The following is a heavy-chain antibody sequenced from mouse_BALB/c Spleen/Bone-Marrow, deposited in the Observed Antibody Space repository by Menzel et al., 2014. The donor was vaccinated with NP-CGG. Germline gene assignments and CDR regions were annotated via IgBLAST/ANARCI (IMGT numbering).Heavy chain of an antibody. CDR2: IWAGGST. CDR1: GFSLTSYG. J-gene: IGHJ4*01. D-gene: IGHD3-2*02. Sequence: VKLVESGPGLVAPSQSLSITCTVSGFSLTSYGVHWVRQPPGKGLEWLGVIWAGGSTNYNSALMSRLSISKDNSKSQVFLKMNSPQTDDTAMYYCARRSQGYAMDYWGQGTSVTVSS. V-gene: IGHV2-9*02. CDR3: ARRSQGYAMDY.